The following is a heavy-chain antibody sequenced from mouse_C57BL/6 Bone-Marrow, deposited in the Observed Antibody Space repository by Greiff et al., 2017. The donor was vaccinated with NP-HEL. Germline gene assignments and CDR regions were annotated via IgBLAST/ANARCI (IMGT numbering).Heavy chain of an antibody. D-gene: IGHD1-1*01. V-gene: IGHV1-80*01. J-gene: IGHJ1*03. CDR3: ARRECYYGSSYGYWYFDV. Sequence: VQLQQSGAELVKPGASVKISCKASGYAFSSYWMNWVKQRPGKGLEWIGQIYPGDGDTNYNGKFKGQATLTADKSSSTAYMQLSSLTSEDSAVYFCARRECYYGSSYGYWYFDVWGTGTTVTVSS. CDR1: GYAFSSYW. CDR2: IYPGDGDT.